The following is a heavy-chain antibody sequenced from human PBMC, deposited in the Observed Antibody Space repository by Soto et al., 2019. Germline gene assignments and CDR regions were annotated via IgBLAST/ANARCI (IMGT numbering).Heavy chain of an antibody. CDR2: IKSKTDGGTT. D-gene: IGHD6-13*01. V-gene: IGHV3-15*01. CDR3: TTIANIAAAGSFDY. J-gene: IGHJ4*02. Sequence: EVQLVESGGGLVKPGGSLRLSCAAFGFTFNNAWMSWVRQAPGKGLQWVGRIKSKTDGGTTDYAAPVKGRFTISRDDSKNTLYLQMNSLKTAETAVYYCTTIANIAAAGSFDYWGQGTLVTVSS. CDR1: GFTFNNAW.